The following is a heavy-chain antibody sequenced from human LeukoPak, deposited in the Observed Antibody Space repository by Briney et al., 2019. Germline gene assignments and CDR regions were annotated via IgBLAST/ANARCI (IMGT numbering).Heavy chain of an antibody. J-gene: IGHJ4*02. D-gene: IGHD6-19*01. V-gene: IGHV3-21*01. CDR3: ARDPHQWLVQSRVY. CDR2: ISSSSSYI. Sequence: PGGSLRLSCAASGLTFSSYSMNWVRQAPGKGLEWVSSISSSSSYIYYADPVKGRFTISRDNAKNSLYLQMNSLRAEDTAVYYCARDPHQWLVQSRVYWGQGTLVTVSS. CDR1: GLTFSSYS.